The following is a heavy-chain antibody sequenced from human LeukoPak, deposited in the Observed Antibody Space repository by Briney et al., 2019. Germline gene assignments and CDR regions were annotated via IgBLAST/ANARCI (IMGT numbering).Heavy chain of an antibody. D-gene: IGHD3-10*01. CDR2: ITSSSSYI. CDR1: GFTFSSYT. CDR3: ARGGGSGSYSFYYYYYYMDV. J-gene: IGHJ6*03. Sequence: GGSLRLSCAASGFTFSSYTMNWVRQAPGKGPEWVSSITSSSSYIYYADSVKGRFTISRDNAKDSLYLQMNSLGAEDTAVYYCARGGGSGSYSFYYYYYYMDVWGKGTTVTVSS. V-gene: IGHV3-21*01.